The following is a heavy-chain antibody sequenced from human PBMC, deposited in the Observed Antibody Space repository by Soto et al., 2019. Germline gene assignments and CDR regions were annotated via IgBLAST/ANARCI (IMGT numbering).Heavy chain of an antibody. V-gene: IGHV6-1*01. CDR1: GDSFSSNSAA. D-gene: IGHD3-16*01. CDR2: TYYRSKWYN. J-gene: IGHJ6*02. CDR3: ARDLSYDYVWGSQYGMDV. Sequence: PSQTLSLTCAISGDSFSSNSAAWNWIRQSPSRGLEWLGRTYYRSKWYNDYAVSVKSRITINPDTSKNQFSLQLNSVTPEDTAVYYCARDLSYDYVWGSQYGMDVWGQGTTVTVSS.